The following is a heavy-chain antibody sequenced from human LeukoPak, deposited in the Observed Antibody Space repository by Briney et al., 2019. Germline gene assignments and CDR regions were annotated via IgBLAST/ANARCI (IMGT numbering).Heavy chain of an antibody. CDR2: IIPIFGTA. J-gene: IGHJ4*02. CDR1: GGTFSSYA. CDR3: ARDLGSAYCGGDCYSLYFDY. V-gene: IGHV1-69*13. Sequence: ASVKVSCKASGGTFSSYAISWVRQAPGQGLEWMGGIIPIFGTANYAQKFQGRVTITADESTSTAYMELSSLRSEDTVVYYCARDLGSAYCGGDCYSLYFDYWGQGTLVTVSS. D-gene: IGHD2-21*02.